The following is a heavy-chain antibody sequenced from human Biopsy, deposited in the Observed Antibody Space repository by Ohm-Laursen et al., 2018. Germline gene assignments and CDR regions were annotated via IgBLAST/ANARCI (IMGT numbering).Heavy chain of an antibody. CDR1: GFTFSSFA. J-gene: IGHJ6*02. CDR2: ISRSGSII. V-gene: IGHV3-11*01. Sequence: GSLRLSCAASGFTFSSFAMSWVRQAPGQGLEWLSYISRSGSIIDYADSVKGRFTISRDNAQNTLYLQMNSLRADDTAVYYCARDWGGDYGGNIDYYYFYGMDVWGQGTTVTVSS. CDR3: ARDWGGDYGGNIDYYYFYGMDV. D-gene: IGHD4-23*01.